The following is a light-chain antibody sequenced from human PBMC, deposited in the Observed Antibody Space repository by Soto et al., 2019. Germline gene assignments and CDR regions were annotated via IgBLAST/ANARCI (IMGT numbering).Light chain of an antibody. V-gene: IGKV1-6*01. Sequence: AIQMTQFPSSLSASVDDRVTITCRASQDIRSDLGWYQQRPGKAPKLLIYATSSLQSGVPSRFSGSGSGTDFTLTISSLQPDDFATYYCQQYNRFFTFGPGTKVDIK. CDR2: ATS. CDR1: QDIRSD. J-gene: IGKJ3*01. CDR3: QQYNRFFT.